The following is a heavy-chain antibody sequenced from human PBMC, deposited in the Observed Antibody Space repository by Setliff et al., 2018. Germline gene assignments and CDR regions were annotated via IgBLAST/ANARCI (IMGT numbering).Heavy chain of an antibody. J-gene: IGHJ4*02. CDR1: GGSFSGYY. V-gene: IGHV4-34*09. CDR3: AKVGGIVVAGTLWYFDY. D-gene: IGHD6-19*01. CDR2: INHSGST. Sequence: SETLSLTCAVYGGSFSGYYWSWIRQPPGKGLEWIGEINHSGSTNYNPSLKSRVTISVDTSKNQFSLKLSSVTAADTAVYYCAKVGGIVVAGTLWYFDYWGQGTLVTVSS.